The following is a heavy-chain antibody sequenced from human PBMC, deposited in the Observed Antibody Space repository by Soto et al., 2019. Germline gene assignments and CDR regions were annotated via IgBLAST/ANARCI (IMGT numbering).Heavy chain of an antibody. Sequence: QVQLQQWGAGLLKPSETLSLTCAVYGGSFSGYYWSWIRQPPGKGLEWIGEINHSGSTNYNPSLKRRVTISVDTSKNQFSLRLSSVTAADTAVYYCARGLWRPPYGSGSYSLGAFDYWGQGTLVTVSS. CDR3: ARGLWRPPYGSGSYSLGAFDY. D-gene: IGHD3-10*01. J-gene: IGHJ4*02. CDR2: INHSGST. V-gene: IGHV4-34*01. CDR1: GGSFSGYY.